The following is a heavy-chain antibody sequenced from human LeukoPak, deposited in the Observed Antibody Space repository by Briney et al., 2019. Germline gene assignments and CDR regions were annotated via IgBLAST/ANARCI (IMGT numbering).Heavy chain of an antibody. CDR1: GFTFSSYW. V-gene: IGHV3-7*04. J-gene: IGHJ5*02. D-gene: IGHD3-10*01. CDR2: TKQDGSEK. Sequence: GGSLRLSCAASGFTFSSYWMSWVRQAPGKGLEWVANTKQDGSEKYYVDSVKGRFTISRDNAKNSLYLQMNSLRAEDTAVYYCARGKLWFGELSRFDPWGQGTLVTVSS. CDR3: ARGKLWFGELSRFDP.